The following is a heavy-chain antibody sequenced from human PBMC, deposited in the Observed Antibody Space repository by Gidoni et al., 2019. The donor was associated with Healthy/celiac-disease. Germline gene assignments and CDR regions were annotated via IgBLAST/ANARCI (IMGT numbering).Heavy chain of an antibody. CDR3: ARGWQQLVSCYYYYGMDV. CDR2: ISSSSSYI. J-gene: IGHJ6*02. D-gene: IGHD6-13*01. Sequence: EVQLVESGGGLVKPGGSLRLSCAASGFTFSSYSMNWVRQAPGKGLEWVSSISSSSSYIYYADSVKGRFTISRDNAKNSLYLQMNSLRAEDTAVYYCARGWQQLVSCYYYYGMDVWGQGTTVTVSS. V-gene: IGHV3-21*01. CDR1: GFTFSSYS.